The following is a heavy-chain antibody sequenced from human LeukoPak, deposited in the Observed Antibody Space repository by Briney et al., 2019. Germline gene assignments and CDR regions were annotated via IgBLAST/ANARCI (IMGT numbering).Heavy chain of an antibody. CDR2: MSPNSGDT. V-gene: IGHV1-8*01. CDR1: GYTFTSYD. J-gene: IGHJ6*02. CDR3: ARDSSSWYVAYYYGMDV. D-gene: IGHD6-13*01. Sequence: ASVKVSCKASGYTFTSYDFNWVRQATGQRPEWMGWMSPNSGDTGYAQKFQDRVTMTRNTSISTAYMELRSLRSDDTAVYYCARDSSSWYVAYYYGMDVWGQGTTVTVSS.